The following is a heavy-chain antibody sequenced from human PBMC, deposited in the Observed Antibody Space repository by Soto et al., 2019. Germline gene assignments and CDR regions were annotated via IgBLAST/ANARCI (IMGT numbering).Heavy chain of an antibody. CDR1: GFTFSNAW. V-gene: IGHV3-15*01. Sequence: PGGSLRLSCAASGFTFSNAWMSWVRQAPGKGLEWVGRIKGEADGGTTDYAAPVKGRITISRDHSKDTLYLQMNSLKTEDTAVYYCARGPVAAIDYWGQGILVTVS. CDR2: IKGEADGGTT. J-gene: IGHJ4*02. D-gene: IGHD6-19*01. CDR3: ARGPVAAIDY.